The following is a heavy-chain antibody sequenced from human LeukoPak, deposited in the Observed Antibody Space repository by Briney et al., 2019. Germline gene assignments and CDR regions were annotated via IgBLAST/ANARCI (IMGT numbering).Heavy chain of an antibody. D-gene: IGHD4-23*01. Sequence: PSETLSLTCTVSGGSISSYYWSWIRQPPGKGLEWIGFIYYSGSPNYDPSLKSRVTISVDTSKNQFSLKLSSVTAADTAVYYCARETTVVSFDYWGQGTLVTVSS. CDR3: ARETTVVSFDY. J-gene: IGHJ4*02. CDR1: GGSISSYY. CDR2: IYYSGSP. V-gene: IGHV4-59*01.